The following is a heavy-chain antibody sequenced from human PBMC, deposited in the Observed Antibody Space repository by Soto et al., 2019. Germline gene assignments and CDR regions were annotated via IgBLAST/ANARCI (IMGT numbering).Heavy chain of an antibody. Sequence: SETLSLTCTVSGGSISSSSYYWGWIRQPPGKGLEWIGSNYYSGSTYYNPSLKSRVTISVDTSKNQFSLKLSFVTAADTAVYYCARHRLAVVRNFDYWGQGTLVTVSS. D-gene: IGHD6-19*01. CDR3: ARHRLAVVRNFDY. CDR2: NYYSGST. J-gene: IGHJ4*02. CDR1: GGSISSSSYY. V-gene: IGHV4-39*01.